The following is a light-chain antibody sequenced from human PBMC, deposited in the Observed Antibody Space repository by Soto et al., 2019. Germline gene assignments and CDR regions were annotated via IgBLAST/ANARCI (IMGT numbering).Light chain of an antibody. J-gene: IGLJ2*01. CDR1: NRDVGGYNY. CDR2: EVT. Sequence: QSALAQPASVSGSPGQSITISCAGTNRDVGGYNYVSWYQQYPGKAPKLIIYEVTYRPSGVSNRFSGSKSGNPASLTISGLQAEEGADYYCSSYSSSSALDVIFGGGTKLTVL. CDR3: SSYSSSSALDVI. V-gene: IGLV2-14*01.